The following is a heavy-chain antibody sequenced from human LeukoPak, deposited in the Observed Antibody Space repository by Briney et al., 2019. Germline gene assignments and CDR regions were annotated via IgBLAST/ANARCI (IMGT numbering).Heavy chain of an antibody. J-gene: IGHJ3*02. CDR1: GYSFTGYW. CDR2: IYPGDSDT. Sequence: GECLKISCRGSGYSFTGYWIGWVRQTPGKGLEWMEIIYPGDSDTRYSPSFQGQVTISADKSISTAYLQWSSLKASDTAMYYCARVRELLELYDAFDIWGQGTMVTVSS. CDR3: ARVRELLELYDAFDI. D-gene: IGHD1-26*01. V-gene: IGHV5-51*01.